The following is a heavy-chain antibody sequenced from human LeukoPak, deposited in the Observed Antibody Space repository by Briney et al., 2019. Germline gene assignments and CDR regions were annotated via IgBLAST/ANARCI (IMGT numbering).Heavy chain of an antibody. CDR3: ARASGLAPAYYYFDY. CDR2: IYFSGDT. CDR1: GGPISSYY. D-gene: IGHD2-21*01. V-gene: IGHV4-59*01. J-gene: IGHJ4*02. Sequence: SETLSLTCTVSGGPISSYYWSWIRQPPGKGLEWIGYIYFSGDTNCNPSLKSRVTMSVDMSKNRFSLRLSSLTAADTAVYYCARASGLAPAYYYFDYWGQGTLVTVSS.